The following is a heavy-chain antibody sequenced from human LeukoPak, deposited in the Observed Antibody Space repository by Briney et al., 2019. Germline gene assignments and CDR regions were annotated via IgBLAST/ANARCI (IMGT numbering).Heavy chain of an antibody. V-gene: IGHV3-11*04. D-gene: IGHD3-3*01. J-gene: IGHJ4*02. CDR3: ARMVFWSGYYPDY. CDR2: ISSSGSTI. CDR1: GVTFSDYC. Sequence: GGSLRLSCAASGVTFSDYCMSWIRQAPGKGLEWVSYISSSGSTIYYADSVKGRFTISRDNAKNSLYLQMNSLRAEDTAVYYCARMVFWSGYYPDYWGQGTLVTVSS.